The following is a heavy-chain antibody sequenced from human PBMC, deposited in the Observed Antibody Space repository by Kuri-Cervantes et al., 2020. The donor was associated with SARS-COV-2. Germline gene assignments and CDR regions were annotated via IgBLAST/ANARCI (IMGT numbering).Heavy chain of an antibody. CDR3: AKDLISASYFGSGSPDY. Sequence: GESLKISCTASGFTFSSYAMSWVRQAPGKGLEWVSTVSGSGVSTHYADSVKGRFTISRDNSASTMFLQMNSLRAEDTALYFCAKDLISASYFGSGSPDYWGQGTRGTVSS. CDR2: VSGSGVST. V-gene: IGHV3-23*01. J-gene: IGHJ4*02. D-gene: IGHD3-10*01. CDR1: GFTFSSYA.